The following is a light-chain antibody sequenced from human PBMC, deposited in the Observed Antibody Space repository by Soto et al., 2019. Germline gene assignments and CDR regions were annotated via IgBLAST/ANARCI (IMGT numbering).Light chain of an antibody. CDR1: SSNIGAGYD. V-gene: IGLV1-40*01. CDR3: QSYDSRLNGYV. J-gene: IGLJ1*01. Sequence: QSVLTQPPSVSGAPGQRVTIPCTGSSSNIGAGYDVHWYQQLPGTAPKLLIYGNGNRPSGVPDRFSGSKSGTSASLAITGLQAEDEADYYCQSYDSRLNGYVFGTGTKLTVL. CDR2: GNG.